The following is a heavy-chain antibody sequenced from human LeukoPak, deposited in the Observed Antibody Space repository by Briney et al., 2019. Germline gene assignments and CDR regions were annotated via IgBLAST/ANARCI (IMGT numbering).Heavy chain of an antibody. CDR3: AKITPPRGIIVPFDY. CDR2: LSGSGDNT. D-gene: IGHD2/OR15-2a*01. Sequence: PSETLSLTCTVSGGSISSGGYYWSWVRQAPGKGLEWVSGLSGSGDNTYYADSVKGRFTISRDNSKNTLYLQMNSLRAEDTAVYYCAKITPPRGIIVPFDYWGQGTLVTVSS. J-gene: IGHJ4*02. V-gene: IGHV3-23*01. CDR1: GGSISSGGYY.